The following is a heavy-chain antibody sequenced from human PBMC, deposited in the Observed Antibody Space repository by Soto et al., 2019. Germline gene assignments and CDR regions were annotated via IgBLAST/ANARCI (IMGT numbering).Heavy chain of an antibody. CDR2: ISAYNGNT. CDR3: ARDQGSSSGWYYFDY. D-gene: IGHD6-19*01. J-gene: IGHJ4*02. CDR1: GYAFTSYG. V-gene: IGHV1-18*01. Sequence: ASVKVSCKASGYAFTSYGISWVRQAPGQGLVWMGWISAYNGNTNYAQKLQGRVTMTTDTSTSTAYMELRSLRSDDTAAYYCARDQGSSSGWYYFDYWGQGTLVTVSS.